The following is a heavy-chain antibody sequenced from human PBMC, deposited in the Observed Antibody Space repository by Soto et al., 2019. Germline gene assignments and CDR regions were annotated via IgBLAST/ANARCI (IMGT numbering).Heavy chain of an antibody. CDR3: AGEKVGTTGIDF. D-gene: IGHD1-26*01. CDR2: MNPNSGNT. V-gene: IGHV1-8*01. Sequence: QAQLVQSGAEVKKPGASVKVSCKASGYTITGYDINWVRQATGQGLEWMGWMNPNSGNTGYAQNFQGRVTMTRDNSITTAYMELTSLRDDDSAVYYCAGEKVGTTGIDFWGQGTLVTVSS. CDR1: GYTITGYD. J-gene: IGHJ4*02.